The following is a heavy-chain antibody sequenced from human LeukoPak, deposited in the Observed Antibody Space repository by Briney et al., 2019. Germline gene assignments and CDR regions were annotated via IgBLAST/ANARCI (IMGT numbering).Heavy chain of an antibody. J-gene: IGHJ5*02. V-gene: IGHV4-59*08. Sequence: SETLSLNCTAFGDSIGGYYWSWIRQPPGKGLEWIGYVYQRGSTNYNPSLKSRVLISADRSKNHFSLRLTSVTAADTAVYYCARTLGYCSGGTCYNYFDPWGQGTLVTVSS. CDR2: VYQRGST. CDR1: GDSIGGYY. CDR3: ARTLGYCSGGTCYNYFDP. D-gene: IGHD2-15*01.